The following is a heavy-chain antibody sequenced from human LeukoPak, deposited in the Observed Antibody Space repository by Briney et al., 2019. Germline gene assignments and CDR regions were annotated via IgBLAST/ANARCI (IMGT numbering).Heavy chain of an antibody. Sequence: PGGSLRLSCVVSGFRLSAYSLNWVRQAPGKWLEWVSSISSSSSYIYYADSVKGRIIVSRDNARNSLYLEMNSLRVEDTAVYYCARDPDILLGVNFDYWGQGALVIVSS. V-gene: IGHV3-21*01. D-gene: IGHD2-21*01. J-gene: IGHJ4*02. CDR2: ISSSSSYI. CDR1: GFRLSAYS. CDR3: ARDPDILLGVNFDY.